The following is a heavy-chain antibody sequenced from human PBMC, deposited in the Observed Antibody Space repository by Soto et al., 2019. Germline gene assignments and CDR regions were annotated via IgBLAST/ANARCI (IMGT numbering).Heavy chain of an antibody. Sequence: PSETLSLTCAVYGASFNGYYWSWIRQPPGKGLEWIGEIGHSGSPNYNLSLKSRVTISFDTSKNQFSLNLTSVTAADTAVYYCARGIRMWGQGILVTVSS. CDR1: GASFNGYY. J-gene: IGHJ4*02. D-gene: IGHD2-2*02. V-gene: IGHV4-34*01. CDR3: ARGIRM. CDR2: IGHSGSP.